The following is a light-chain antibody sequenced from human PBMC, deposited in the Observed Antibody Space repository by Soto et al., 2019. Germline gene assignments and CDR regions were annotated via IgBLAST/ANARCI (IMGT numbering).Light chain of an antibody. V-gene: IGKV1-5*01. CDR2: DAS. Sequence: DIQMTQSPSTLSASVRDRVTITSLASQSISSWLAWYQQKPGKAPKLLIYDASSLESGVPSRFSGSGSGTEFTLTISSLQPDDFATYYCQHYNSYSEAFGQGPKVDIK. CDR1: QSISSW. J-gene: IGKJ1*01. CDR3: QHYNSYSEA.